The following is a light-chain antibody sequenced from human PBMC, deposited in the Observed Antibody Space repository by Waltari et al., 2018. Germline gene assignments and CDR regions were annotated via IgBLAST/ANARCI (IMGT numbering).Light chain of an antibody. Sequence: EIVLTQSPGTLSLSPGERATLSCRASQSVSSSYLAWYQQKPGQAPRLLIYGASIRATGIPDRFSGSGSGTDFTLTISRLEPEDFAVYYCQQYGSSPLYTFGQGTKLEIK. V-gene: IGKV3-20*01. J-gene: IGKJ2*01. CDR2: GAS. CDR1: QSVSSSY. CDR3: QQYGSSPLYT.